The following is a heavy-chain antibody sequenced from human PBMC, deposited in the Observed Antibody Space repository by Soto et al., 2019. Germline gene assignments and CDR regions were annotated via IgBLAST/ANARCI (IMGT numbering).Heavy chain of an antibody. D-gene: IGHD4-17*01. CDR3: ARDSAYYGDYP. J-gene: IGHJ5*02. V-gene: IGHV1-3*01. Sequence: ASVKVSCKASGYTFTSYAMHWVRQSPGQRLEWMGWINAGNGNTKYSQKFQGRVTITRDTSASTAYMELSSLRSEDTAVYYCARDSAYYGDYPWGQGTLVTVSS. CDR2: INAGNGNT. CDR1: GYTFTSYA.